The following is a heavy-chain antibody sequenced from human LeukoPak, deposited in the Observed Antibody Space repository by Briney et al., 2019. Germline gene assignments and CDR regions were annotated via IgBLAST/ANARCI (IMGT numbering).Heavy chain of an antibody. CDR1: ASAFIFNC. D-gene: IGHD2-21*02. V-gene: IGHV1-46*01. J-gene: IGHJ4*02. CDR3: ARYTDDLTGGFDY. CDR2: INPAGGST. Sequence: ASVKVSFKAAASAFIFNCNRLSRHAPGQGLEWMGIINPAGGSTGYAQKFQGRVTMTRDTSTNTVYMVLSSLRSEDTAVYYFARYTDDLTGGFDYWGQGTLVTVSS.